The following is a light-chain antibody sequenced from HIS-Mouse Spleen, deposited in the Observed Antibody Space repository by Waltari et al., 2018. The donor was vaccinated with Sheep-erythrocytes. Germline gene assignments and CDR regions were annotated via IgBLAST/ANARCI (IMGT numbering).Light chain of an antibody. V-gene: IGKV1-9*01. J-gene: IGKJ4*01. Sequence: IQLTQATSFLSASVGDRVTITCRASQGISSYLAWYQQKPGTAPKLLIYAASTLQSGVPSRFSGSGSGTEFTLTISSLQPEDFATYYCQQLNSYPLLTFGGGTKVEIK. CDR1: QGISSY. CDR3: QQLNSYPLLT. CDR2: AAS.